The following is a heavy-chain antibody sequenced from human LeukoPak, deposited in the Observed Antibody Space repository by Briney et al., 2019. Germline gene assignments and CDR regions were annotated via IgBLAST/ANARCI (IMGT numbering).Heavy chain of an antibody. CDR1: GGSISSYY. CDR2: IYYSGST. J-gene: IGHJ6*03. D-gene: IGHD2-15*01. V-gene: IGHV4-59*01. CDR3: ARSVEGYCSGGSCYSYSYYMDV. Sequence: SETLSLTCTVSGGSISSYYWSWIRQPPGKGLEWIGYIYYSGSTNYNPSLKSRVTISVDTSKNQFSLRLSSVTAADTAVYYCARSVEGYCSGGSCYSYSYYMDVWGKGTTVTVSS.